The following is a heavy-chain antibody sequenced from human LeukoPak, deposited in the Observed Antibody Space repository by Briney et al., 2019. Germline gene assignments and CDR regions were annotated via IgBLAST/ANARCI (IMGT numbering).Heavy chain of an antibody. CDR2: IYTSGST. D-gene: IGHD5-24*01. J-gene: IGHJ4*02. Sequence: SETLSLTCTVSGDSISSYYWSRIRQPPGKGLEWIGYIYTSGSTNYNPSLKSRVTISVDTSKNQFSLKLSSVTASDTAVYYCARQGYNGNYFDYWGQGTLVTVSS. CDR3: ARQGYNGNYFDY. CDR1: GDSISSYY. V-gene: IGHV4-4*09.